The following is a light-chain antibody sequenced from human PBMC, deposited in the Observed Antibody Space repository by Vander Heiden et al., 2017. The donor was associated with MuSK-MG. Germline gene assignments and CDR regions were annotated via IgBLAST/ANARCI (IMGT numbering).Light chain of an antibody. CDR2: AAS. CDR3: QQYYSYPRA. Sequence: TRMIQSPSSFSASTGDRVTITCRASQGISSYLAWYQQKPGKAPKLLIYAASTLQSGVPSRFSGSGSGTDFTLTISCLQSEDFATYYCQQYYSYPRAFGPGTKVDIK. CDR1: QGISSY. V-gene: IGKV1-8*01. J-gene: IGKJ3*01.